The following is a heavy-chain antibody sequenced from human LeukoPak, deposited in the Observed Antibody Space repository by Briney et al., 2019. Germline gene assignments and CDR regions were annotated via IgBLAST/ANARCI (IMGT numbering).Heavy chain of an antibody. CDR1: GGTFSSYT. Sequence: GPSVKVSCKASGGTFSSYTISWVRQAPGQGLEWMGRIIPILGIANYAQKFQGRVTITADKSTSTAYMELSSLRSEDTAVYYCAREGGSYFFDYWGQGTLVTVSS. D-gene: IGHD1-26*01. J-gene: IGHJ4*02. V-gene: IGHV1-69*04. CDR3: AREGGSYFFDY. CDR2: IIPILGIA.